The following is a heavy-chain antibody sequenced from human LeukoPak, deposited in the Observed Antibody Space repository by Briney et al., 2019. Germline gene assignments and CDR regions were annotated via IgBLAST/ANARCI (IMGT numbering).Heavy chain of an antibody. Sequence: GGSLRLSCAASGFAFSTYSMTWVRRAPGKGLEWVSSITSTSTYIKYADSVKGRFTISRDNAKNSLYLQMNSLRAEDTAVYYCARVKAGATVENFYYYYMDVWGKGTTVTVSS. J-gene: IGHJ6*03. D-gene: IGHD1/OR15-1a*01. CDR1: GFAFSTYS. CDR2: ITSTSTYI. CDR3: ARVKAGATVENFYYYYMDV. V-gene: IGHV3-21*01.